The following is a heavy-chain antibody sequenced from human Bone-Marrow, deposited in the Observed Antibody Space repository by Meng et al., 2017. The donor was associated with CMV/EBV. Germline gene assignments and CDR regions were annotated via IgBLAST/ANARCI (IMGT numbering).Heavy chain of an antibody. CDR1: GGSISSSSYY. V-gene: IGHV4-39*01. J-gene: IGHJ5*02. CDR2: IYYSGST. CDR3: ARGTAENWFDP. Sequence: GSLRLSCTVSGGSISSSSYYWGWIRQPPGKGLEWIGSIYYSGSTYYNPSLKSRVTISVDTSKNQFSLKLSSVTAADTAVYYCARGTAENWFDPWGQGTLVTVSS.